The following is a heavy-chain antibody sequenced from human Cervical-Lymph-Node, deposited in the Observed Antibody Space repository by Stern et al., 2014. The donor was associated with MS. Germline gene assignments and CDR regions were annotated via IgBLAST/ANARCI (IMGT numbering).Heavy chain of an antibody. D-gene: IGHD3-22*01. CDR3: ASFRYTISDSSLSY. CDR2: ISSSSSYI. CDR1: GFTFSSYS. V-gene: IGHV3-21*01. J-gene: IGHJ4*02. Sequence: EVQLVESGGGLVKPGGSLRLSCAASGFTFSSYSMNLVRQAPGKGLEWVSSISSSSSYIYYADSVKDRFTISRDNAKNSLDLQMHILRAEDTAVYYCASFRYTISDSSLSYWGQGTLVTVSS.